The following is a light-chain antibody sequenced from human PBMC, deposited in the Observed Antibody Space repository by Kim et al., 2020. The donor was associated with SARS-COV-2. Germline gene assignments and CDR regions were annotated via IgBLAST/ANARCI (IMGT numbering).Light chain of an antibody. J-gene: IGKJ1*01. V-gene: IGKV3D-20*02. CDR1: QLTATS. CDR3: QQYNISPWT. Sequence: CSPGATAPPSCKASQLTATSLAWYQHRPGQAPRLLIHDVSTRASGVPDRFSGSGSGTDFTLTISRLEPEDFAVYYCQQYNISPWTFGPGTKVDIK. CDR2: DVS.